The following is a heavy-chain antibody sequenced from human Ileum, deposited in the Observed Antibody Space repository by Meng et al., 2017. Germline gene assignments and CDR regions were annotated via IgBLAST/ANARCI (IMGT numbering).Heavy chain of an antibody. Sequence: VQLVGFGGGLVKLGGSVGLFWEASGLTCSSYSMYWVRQAPGKGLEWFSCISSSSSYIYYAGSVKGRFTISRDNAKNSLYLQMNSLRVEDTALYYCGRGHFGLDYWGPGTLVTVSS. CDR3: GRGHFGLDY. CDR2: ISSSSSYI. D-gene: IGHD3-10*01. V-gene: IGHV3-21*01. J-gene: IGHJ4*02. CDR1: GLTCSSYS.